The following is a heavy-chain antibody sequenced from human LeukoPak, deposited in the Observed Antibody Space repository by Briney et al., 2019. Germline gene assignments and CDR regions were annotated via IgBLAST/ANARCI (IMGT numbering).Heavy chain of an antibody. J-gene: IGHJ3*02. CDR1: GFTVSSSY. V-gene: IGHV3-53*01. Sequence: PRGSLRLSCAASGFTVSSSYMSSVRQAPGKGLEWVAIIYTDGSTYYADSMKGRFTISRDNYKNTLYLQVNSLRAEDTAMYYCARNILFAFDIWGQGTMVTVSS. CDR3: ARNILFAFDI. CDR2: IYTDGST.